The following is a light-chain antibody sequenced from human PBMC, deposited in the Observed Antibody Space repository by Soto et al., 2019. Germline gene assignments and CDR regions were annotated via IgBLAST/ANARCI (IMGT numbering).Light chain of an antibody. CDR1: QRRLYSSNNKNY. V-gene: IGKV4-1*01. Sequence: DIVMTQSPDSLAVSLGERAAINCKSSQRRLYSSNNKNYLVWYQQKPGQPPKLIIYWASTRELGVPDRFSGSGSGTDFTLTISSLQAEDVAVYYCQQYYTTPRTFGHGTKVDIK. CDR3: QQYYTTPRT. CDR2: WAS. J-gene: IGKJ1*01.